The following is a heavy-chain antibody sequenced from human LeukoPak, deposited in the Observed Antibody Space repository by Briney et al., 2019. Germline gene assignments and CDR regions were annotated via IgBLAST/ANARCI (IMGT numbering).Heavy chain of an antibody. CDR1: GFTFDDYG. J-gene: IGHJ3*02. CDR2: ISGSGGST. CDR3: ARGAFDAFDI. Sequence: GGSLRLSCAASGFTFDDYGMSWVRQAPGKGLEWVSAISGSGGSTYYADSVKGRFTISRDNSKNTLYLQMNSLRAEDTAVYYCARGAFDAFDIWGQGTMVTVSS. D-gene: IGHD1-26*01. V-gene: IGHV3-23*01.